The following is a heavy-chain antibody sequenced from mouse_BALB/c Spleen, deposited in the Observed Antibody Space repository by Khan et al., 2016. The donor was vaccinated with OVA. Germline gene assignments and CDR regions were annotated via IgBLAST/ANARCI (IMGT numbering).Heavy chain of an antibody. CDR2: ISSGGSYT. CDR1: GFTFSNYA. D-gene: IGHD1-1*01. V-gene: IGHV5-9-3*01. J-gene: IGHJ3*01. Sequence: EVELVESGGGLVKPGGSLKLSCAASGFTFSNYAMSWVRQTPEKRLEWVATISSGGSYTYYPDSVQGRFTISRDNAKNTLYLQMSSLRSEDTAIYYCARELVATVVATPFAYWGQGTLVTVAA. CDR3: ARELVATVVATPFAY.